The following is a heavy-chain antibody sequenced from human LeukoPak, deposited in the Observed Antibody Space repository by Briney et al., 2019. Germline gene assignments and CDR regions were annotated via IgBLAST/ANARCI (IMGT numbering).Heavy chain of an antibody. CDR2: IKQDGSEK. Sequence: GGSLRLSCAASGFTFSSYWMSWVRQAPGKGLEWVANIKQDGSEKYYVDSVKGGFTLSRDNAKNSLYLQMNSLRAEDTAVYYCARGRYCSSTSCPKLNWFDPWGQGTLVTVSS. CDR3: ARGRYCSSTSCPKLNWFDP. V-gene: IGHV3-7*01. CDR1: GFTFSSYW. J-gene: IGHJ5*02. D-gene: IGHD2-2*01.